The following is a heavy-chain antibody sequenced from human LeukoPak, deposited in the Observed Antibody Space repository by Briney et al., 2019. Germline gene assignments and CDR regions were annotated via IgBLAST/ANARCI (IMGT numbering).Heavy chain of an antibody. D-gene: IGHD1-26*01. CDR1: GFTFSNYA. CDR2: ISGSASST. Sequence: GGSLRLSCAASGFTFSNYAMSWVRQAPGKGLEWVSAISGSASSTYHADSVKGRFTISRDNAKNSLYLQMNSLRAEDTALYYCASGGIYYGAAFDFWGQGTLVTVSS. CDR3: ASGGIYYGAAFDF. V-gene: IGHV3-23*01. J-gene: IGHJ4*02.